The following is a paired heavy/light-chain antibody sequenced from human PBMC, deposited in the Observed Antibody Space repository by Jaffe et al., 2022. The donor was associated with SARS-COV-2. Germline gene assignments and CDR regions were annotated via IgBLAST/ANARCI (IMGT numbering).Heavy chain of an antibody. CDR3: ARVGGIGHYYYGLDV. CDR2: IWYDGSRK. V-gene: IGHV3-33*01. D-gene: IGHD3-16*02. CDR1: GFTFNNYG. J-gene: IGHJ6*01. Sequence: QVQLVESGGGVVQPGRSLRLSCAASGFTFNNYGMHWVRQAPGQGLQWVAVIWYDGSRKSYTDSVKGRFTISRDDAKNMLYLQMNSLRAEDTAVYFCARVGGIGHYYYGLDVWGQGTTVTVSS.
Light chain of an antibody. J-gene: IGLJ3*02. CDR3: AAWDDILSGVM. CDR1: RSNIETNY. V-gene: IGLV1-47*01. Sequence: QSVLTQPPSASGTPGQRVTISCSGSRSNIETNYVYWYQQFPGTAPKLLIYRNNQRPSGVPDRFSGSKSGTSASLAIGGLRSEDEADYYCAAWDDILSGVMFGGGTKLTVL. CDR2: RNN.